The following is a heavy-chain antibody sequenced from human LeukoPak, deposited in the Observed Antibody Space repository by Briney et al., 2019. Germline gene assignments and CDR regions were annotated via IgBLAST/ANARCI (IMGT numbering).Heavy chain of an antibody. V-gene: IGHV4-34*01. Sequence: PSETLSLTCAVYGGSFSGYYWSWIRQPPGKGLEWIGEINHSGSTNYNPSLKSRVTISVDTSKNQFSLKLSSVTAADTAVYYCARGALWFGELLGSHYYFDYWGQGTLVTVS. D-gene: IGHD3-10*01. CDR2: INHSGST. J-gene: IGHJ4*02. CDR1: GGSFSGYY. CDR3: ARGALWFGELLGSHYYFDY.